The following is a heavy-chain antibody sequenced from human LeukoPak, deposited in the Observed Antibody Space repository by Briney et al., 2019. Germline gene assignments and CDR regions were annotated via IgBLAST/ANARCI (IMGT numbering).Heavy chain of an antibody. CDR1: GGTFSSYA. V-gene: IGHV1-69*05. D-gene: IGHD1-7*01. CDR2: IIPIFGTA. CDR3: ARDRYNWNYVGRDAFDI. Sequence: ASVKVSCKASGGTFSSYAISWLRQAPGQGLEWMGGIIPIFGTANYAQKFQGRVTITTDESTSTAYMELSSLRSEDTAVYYCARDRYNWNYVGRDAFDIWGQGTMVTVSS. J-gene: IGHJ3*02.